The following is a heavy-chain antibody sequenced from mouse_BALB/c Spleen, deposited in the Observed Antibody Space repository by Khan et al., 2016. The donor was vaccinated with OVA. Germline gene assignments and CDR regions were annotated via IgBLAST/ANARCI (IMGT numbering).Heavy chain of an antibody. CDR2: ISYSGST. V-gene: IGHV3-2*02. J-gene: IGHJ4*01. CDR3: ARDGSRYNYAMDY. Sequence: VQLKESGPGLVKPSQSLSLTCTVTGYSINSDYAWNWIRQFPGNKLEWMGYISYSGSTNYNQALKSRISITRDTSKNQFFLQLNSVTTEDTATYYCARDGSRYNYAMDYWGQGTSVTVSS. D-gene: IGHD2-3*01. CDR1: GYSINSDYA.